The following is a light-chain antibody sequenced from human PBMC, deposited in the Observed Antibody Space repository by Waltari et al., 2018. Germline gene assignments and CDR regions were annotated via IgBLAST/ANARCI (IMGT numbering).Light chain of an antibody. V-gene: IGKV3-15*01. CDR2: GAS. CDR1: QSVSSN. Sequence: EIVMTQSPATLSVSPGERATLSCRASQSVSSNLAWYQQKPGQAPRPLNYGASTRATGIPARLSGSGSGTEFTLTISSLQSEDFAVYYCQQYNNWPPWTFGQGTKVEIK. J-gene: IGKJ1*01. CDR3: QQYNNWPPWT.